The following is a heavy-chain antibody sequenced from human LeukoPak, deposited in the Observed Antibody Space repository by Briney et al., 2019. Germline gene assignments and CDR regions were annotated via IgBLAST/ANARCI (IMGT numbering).Heavy chain of an antibody. V-gene: IGHV3-30*02. D-gene: IGHD1-14*01. CDR1: GFTFSSYA. J-gene: IGHJ4*02. CDR2: IRYDGSNK. Sequence: GGSLRLSCAASGFTFSSYAMHWVRQAPGKGLEWVAFIRYDGSNKYYADSVKGRFTISRDNSKNTLYLQMNSLRAEDTAVYYCAKEPRNPSPIFDYWGQGTLVTVSS. CDR3: AKEPRNPSPIFDY.